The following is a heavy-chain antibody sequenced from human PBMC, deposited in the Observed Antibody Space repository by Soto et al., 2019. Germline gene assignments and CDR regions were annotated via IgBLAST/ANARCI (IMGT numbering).Heavy chain of an antibody. CDR3: ARGDTYYDFWSGQDY. CDR2: INHSGST. V-gene: IGHV4-34*01. CDR1: GGSFSGYY. D-gene: IGHD3-3*01. J-gene: IGHJ4*02. Sequence: PSETLSLTCAVYGGSFSGYYWSWIRQPPGKGLEWIGEINHSGSTNYNPSLKSRVTISVDTSKNQFSLKLSSVTAADTAVYYFARGDTYYDFWSGQDYWGQGTLVTVSS.